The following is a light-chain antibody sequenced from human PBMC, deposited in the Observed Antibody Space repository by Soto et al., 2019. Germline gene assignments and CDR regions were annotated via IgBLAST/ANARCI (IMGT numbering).Light chain of an antibody. CDR2: GAS. Sequence: EIVLTQSPGTLSLSPGERATLSCRASQSVSSSYLAWYQQKPGQAPRLLIYGASSRATGIPDRFSGSGSGRDFTLTISRLESEDFAVYYCQQYGSSPPTWTVGQGTKVEIK. CDR1: QSVSSSY. V-gene: IGKV3-20*01. J-gene: IGKJ1*01. CDR3: QQYGSSPPTWT.